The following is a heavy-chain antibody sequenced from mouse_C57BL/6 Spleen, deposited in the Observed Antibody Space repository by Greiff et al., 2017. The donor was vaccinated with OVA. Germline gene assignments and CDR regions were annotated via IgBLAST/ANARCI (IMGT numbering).Heavy chain of an antibody. J-gene: IGHJ2*01. D-gene: IGHD4-1*01. V-gene: IGHV1-52*01. CDR1: GYTFTSYW. CDR2: IDPSDSEP. Sequence: VQLQQPGAELVRPGSSVKLSCKASGYTFTSYWMHWVKQRPIQGLEWIGNIDPSDSEPHYNQKFKDKATWTVDKSSSTAYMQLSSLTSEDSAVYYCARGLGLDYWGQGTTLTVSS. CDR3: ARGLGLDY.